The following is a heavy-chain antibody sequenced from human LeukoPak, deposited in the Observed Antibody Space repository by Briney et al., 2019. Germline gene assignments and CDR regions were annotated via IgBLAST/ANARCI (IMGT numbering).Heavy chain of an antibody. CDR1: GGSISSGVYY. J-gene: IGHJ5*02. V-gene: IGHV4-31*03. D-gene: IGHD6-13*01. CDR3: ARDLDAAAAGWCDP. Sequence: SQTLSLTCTVSGGSISSGVYYWSWIRQHPGEGLEWIGYIYYSGSTYYKPSLKSGVTISVDTSKNQFSLKLSSVTAADTAVYYCARDLDAAAAGWCDPWGQGTLVTVSS. CDR2: IYYSGST.